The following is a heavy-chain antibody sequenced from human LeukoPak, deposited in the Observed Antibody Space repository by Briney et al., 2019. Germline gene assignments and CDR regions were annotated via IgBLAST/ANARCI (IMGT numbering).Heavy chain of an antibody. J-gene: IGHJ4*02. V-gene: IGHV3-48*02. CDR2: ISSTGNIV. CDR3: ANLDH. D-gene: IGHD1-1*01. CDR1: GFSFSNYC. Sequence: GGSLTLSCVATGFSFSNYCMHWVRQAPGKGLEWVSYISSTGNIVYYGDSVKGCFTISTDNAKNSLFIQMDSLRDEDTAVYYCANLDHWGQGILVTVSS.